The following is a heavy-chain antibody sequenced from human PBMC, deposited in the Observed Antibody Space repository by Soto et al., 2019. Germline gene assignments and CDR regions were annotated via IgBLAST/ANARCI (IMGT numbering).Heavy chain of an antibody. D-gene: IGHD1-26*01. CDR3: ARLLVGATGYFDY. Sequence: SETLSLTCTVSGGSISSSSYYWGWIRQPPGKGLEGIGSIYYSGSTYYNPSLKSRVTITEDTPKSQFSLKLSSLTAADTAVYYCARLLVGATGYFDYWGQGTLVTVSS. CDR2: IYYSGST. J-gene: IGHJ4*02. CDR1: GGSISSSSYY. V-gene: IGHV4-39*01.